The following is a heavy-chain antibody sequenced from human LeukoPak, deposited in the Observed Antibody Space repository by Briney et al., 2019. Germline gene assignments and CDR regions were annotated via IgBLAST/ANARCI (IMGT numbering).Heavy chain of an antibody. CDR3: AREGAVAGPYFDY. Sequence: GGSLRLSCAASGFTFSDYYMSWIRQAPGKGLEWVSYISSSSYANYADSVKGRFTISRDNAKNSLYLQMNSLRAEDTAVYYCAREGAVAGPYFDYWGQGALVTVSS. D-gene: IGHD6-19*01. CDR1: GFTFSDYY. CDR2: ISSSSYA. V-gene: IGHV3-11*05. J-gene: IGHJ4*02.